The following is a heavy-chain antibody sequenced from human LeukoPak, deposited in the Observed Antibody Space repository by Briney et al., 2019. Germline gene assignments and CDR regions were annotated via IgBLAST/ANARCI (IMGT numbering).Heavy chain of an antibody. V-gene: IGHV3-49*04. J-gene: IGHJ4*02. CDR2: TRSKAYGGTT. CDR3: TRDVNGDFWSGYYVDY. D-gene: IGHD3-3*01. Sequence: GGSLRLSCTASGFTFGDYAMSWVRQAPGKGLEWVGFTRSKAYGGTTEYAASVKGRFTISRDDSKSIAYLQMNSLKTEDTAVYYCTRDVNGDFWSGYYVDYWGQGTLVTVSS. CDR1: GFTFGDYA.